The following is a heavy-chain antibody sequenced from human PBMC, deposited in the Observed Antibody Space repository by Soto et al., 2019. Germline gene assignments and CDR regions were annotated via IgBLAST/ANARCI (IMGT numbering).Heavy chain of an antibody. CDR3: ASLSDDARGTVDY. CDR2: FIPMLGIA. D-gene: IGHD1-1*01. Sequence: SVKVYYSAFGYTFTSYGISCVRQAPGQGLEWMGRFIPMLGIANYAQTFQGRVTITADKSTSTAYMDLSSLRSEDTAVYYCASLSDDARGTVDYWGQGTLVTVSS. CDR1: GYTFTSYG. V-gene: IGHV1-69*04. J-gene: IGHJ4*02.